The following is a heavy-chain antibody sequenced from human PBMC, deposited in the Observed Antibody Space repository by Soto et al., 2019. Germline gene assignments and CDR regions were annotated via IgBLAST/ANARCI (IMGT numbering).Heavy chain of an antibody. V-gene: IGHV3-30*18. Sequence: QVQLVESGGGVVQPGRSLRLSCATSGFTFSSYGMHWVRQAPGKGLEWVALISHHGSEKDYADSVRGRFTISRDNSRNTLYLQMNSLTAEDTAVYYCAKFGPGDFSSVTHFDYWGQGTLVTVSS. CDR3: AKFGPGDFSSVTHFDY. D-gene: IGHD3-3*01. CDR2: ISHHGSEK. J-gene: IGHJ4*02. CDR1: GFTFSSYG.